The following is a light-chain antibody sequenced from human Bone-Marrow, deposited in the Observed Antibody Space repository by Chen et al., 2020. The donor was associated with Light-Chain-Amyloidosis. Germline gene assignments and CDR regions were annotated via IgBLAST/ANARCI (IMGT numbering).Light chain of an antibody. CDR1: QSVLYSSNNKDS. V-gene: IGKV4-1*01. CDR2: WAS. Sequence: DIVMNQSPDSLAVSLGERATINCKSSQSVLYSSNNKDSLAWYQQKPGQPPKLVIYWASVRESGVPDRFSGSGAGTDVTLTISSLQAEDVAVYYCKQYYATPLTFGGGTKVHIK. CDR3: KQYYATPLT. J-gene: IGKJ4*01.